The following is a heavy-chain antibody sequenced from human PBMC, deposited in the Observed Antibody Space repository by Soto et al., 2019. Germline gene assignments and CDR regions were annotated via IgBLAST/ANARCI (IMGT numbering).Heavy chain of an antibody. V-gene: IGHV3-74*01. D-gene: IGHD4-17*01. CDR1: GFTFSSYW. Sequence: EVQLVESGGGLVQPGGSLRLSCAASGFTFSSYWMHWVRQAPGKGLVWVSRIKSDGSDTSYADSVKGRFTISRDNAKNTLYLQMSSLRAEDTAGYYCVRVAYGDLGGWGQGTLVTVSS. J-gene: IGHJ4*02. CDR2: IKSDGSDT. CDR3: VRVAYGDLGG.